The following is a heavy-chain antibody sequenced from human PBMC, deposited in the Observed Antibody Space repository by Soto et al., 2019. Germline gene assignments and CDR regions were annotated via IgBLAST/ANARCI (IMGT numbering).Heavy chain of an antibody. D-gene: IGHD3-10*01. J-gene: IGHJ4*02. CDR2: IIPIFGTA. CDR1: GGTFSSYA. CDR3: ARGGSYYGSGSYSFDY. V-gene: IGHV1-69*06. Sequence: QVQLVQSGAEVNKPGSSVKVSCKASGGTFSSYAISWVRQAPGQGLEWMGGIIPIFGTANYAQKFQGRVTITADKSTSTAYMELSSLRAEDTAVYYCARGGSYYGSGSYSFDYWGQGTLVTVSS.